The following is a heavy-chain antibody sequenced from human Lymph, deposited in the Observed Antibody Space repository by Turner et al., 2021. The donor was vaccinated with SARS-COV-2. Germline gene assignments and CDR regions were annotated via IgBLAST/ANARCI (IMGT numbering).Heavy chain of an antibody. J-gene: IGHJ6*02. Sequence: QLVESGGGLFQPGSPWSLPFPASGFTFSSYGMHWVRQAPGKGLEWVAVIWYDGSNKYYADSVKGRFTISRDNSKNTLYLQMNSLRAEDTAVYYCARVKGYNGYDLRYYYGMDVWGQGTTVTVSS. CDR2: IWYDGSNK. V-gene: IGHV3-33*01. D-gene: IGHD5-12*01. CDR1: GFTFSSYG. CDR3: ARVKGYNGYDLRYYYGMDV.